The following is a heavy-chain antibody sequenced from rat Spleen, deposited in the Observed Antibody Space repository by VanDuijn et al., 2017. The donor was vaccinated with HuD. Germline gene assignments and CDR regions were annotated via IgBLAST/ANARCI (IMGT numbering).Heavy chain of an antibody. CDR1: GFTFSNYD. D-gene: IGHD1-1*01. J-gene: IGHJ2*01. CDR2: ISYDGRST. CDR3: AGSGTAH. V-gene: IGHV5-29*01. Sequence: EVQLVESGGGLVQPGRSLKLSCAASGFTFSNYDMAWVRQAPTKGLEWVASISYDGRSTYYRDSVKGRFTFSRDNTKNTLYLQMDSLRSEDTATYYCAGSGTAHWGQGVMVTVSS.